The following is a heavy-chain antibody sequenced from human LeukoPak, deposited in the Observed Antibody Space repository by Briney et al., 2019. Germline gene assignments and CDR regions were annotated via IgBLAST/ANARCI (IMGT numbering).Heavy chain of an antibody. CDR3: ARESPGNFDF. CDR2: ISAHTGDT. V-gene: IGHV1-18*04. J-gene: IGHJ4*02. D-gene: IGHD1-26*01. CDR1: GYTFTGYY. Sequence: ASVKVSYKASGYTFTGYYMHWVRQAPGQGLEWVGWISAHTGDTNYAQKVQGRVTMTTDTSTSTIYMELRSLKSDDTAIYYCARESPGNFDFWGQGTLVTVSS.